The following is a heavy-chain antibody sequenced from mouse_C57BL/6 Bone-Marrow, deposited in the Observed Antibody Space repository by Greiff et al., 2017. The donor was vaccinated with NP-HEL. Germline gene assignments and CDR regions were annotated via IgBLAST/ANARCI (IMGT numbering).Heavy chain of an antibody. CDR2: ISRGGSYT. Sequence: EVQLVESGGDLVKPGGSLKLSCAASGFTFSSYGMSWVRQTPDKRLEWVATISRGGSYTYYPDSVKGRFTLSRDTAKHTPYLQMSSLKAEDAAMYYCARRTPPYYGSSALAYGGQGTLVTVSA. J-gene: IGHJ3*01. CDR3: ARRTPPYYGSSALAY. CDR1: GFTFSSYG. D-gene: IGHD1-1*01. V-gene: IGHV5-6*01.